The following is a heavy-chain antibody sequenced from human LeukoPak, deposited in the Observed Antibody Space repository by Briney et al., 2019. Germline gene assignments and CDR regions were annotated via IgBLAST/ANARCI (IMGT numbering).Heavy chain of an antibody. CDR1: GGTFSSYA. D-gene: IGHD3-22*01. J-gene: IGHJ4*02. CDR3: AKSDDSSGYYYDY. CDR2: IIPILGIA. Sequence: ASVMVSCKASGGTFSSYAISWVRQAPGQGLEWMGRIIPILGIANYAQKFQGRVTITADKSTSTAYMELSSLRSEDTAVYYCAKSDDSSGYYYDYWGQGTLVTVSS. V-gene: IGHV1-69*04.